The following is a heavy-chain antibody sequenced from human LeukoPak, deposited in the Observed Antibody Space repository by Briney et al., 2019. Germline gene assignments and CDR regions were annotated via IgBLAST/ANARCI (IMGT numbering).Heavy chain of an antibody. J-gene: IGHJ5*02. Sequence: PSETLSLTCSVSGGSISNLYLSWIRQPAGKELEWIGRIYVSGRIDYNPSLRSRVTMSVDTSKNQLSLRVRSVTAADTGVYYCARDSGTTGEVKFDPWGQGTLVTVSS. CDR2: IYVSGRI. CDR3: ARDSGTTGEVKFDP. V-gene: IGHV4-4*07. CDR1: GGSISNLY. D-gene: IGHD3-10*01.